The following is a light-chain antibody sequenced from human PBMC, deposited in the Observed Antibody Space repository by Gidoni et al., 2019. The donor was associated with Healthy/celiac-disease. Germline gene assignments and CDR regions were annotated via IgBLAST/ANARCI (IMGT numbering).Light chain of an antibody. J-gene: IGKJ2*01. Sequence: VLTQSPATLSLSPGERATLSCSGSPCGSSHLAWYQQKLGQAPRLLIYGASNRAAGIPARFSCSGAGTDFTLTISSLEPEDFAVYYCQQRSNWPPYPFXQXTKLEIK. CDR1: PCGSSH. CDR3: QQRSNWPPYP. V-gene: IGKV3-11*01. CDR2: GAS.